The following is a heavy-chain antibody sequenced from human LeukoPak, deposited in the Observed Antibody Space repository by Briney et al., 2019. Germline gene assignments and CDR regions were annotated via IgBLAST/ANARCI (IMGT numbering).Heavy chain of an antibody. CDR3: ARGRIAVAATAY. V-gene: IGHV1-8*01. CDR1: GYTFTSYD. D-gene: IGHD6-19*01. J-gene: IGHJ4*02. CDR2: MNPNSGNT. Sequence: GASVEVSCKASGYTFTSYDINWVRQGTGQGLEWMGWMNPNSGNTGYAQKFQGRVTMTRNTSISTAYMELSSLRSEDTAVYYCARGRIAVAATAYWGQGTLVTVSS.